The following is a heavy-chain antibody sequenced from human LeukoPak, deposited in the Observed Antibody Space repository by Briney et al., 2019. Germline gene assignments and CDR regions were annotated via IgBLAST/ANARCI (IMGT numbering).Heavy chain of an antibody. Sequence: SETLSLTCAVYGGSFSGYYWSWIRQPPGKGLEWIGEINHSGSTNYNPSLKSRVTISVDTSKNQFSLKLSSVTAADTAVYYCARGLAYCSSTSCSGPFDIWGQGTMVTVSS. V-gene: IGHV4-34*01. CDR1: GGSFSGYY. CDR2: INHSGST. D-gene: IGHD2-2*01. J-gene: IGHJ3*02. CDR3: ARGLAYCSSTSCSGPFDI.